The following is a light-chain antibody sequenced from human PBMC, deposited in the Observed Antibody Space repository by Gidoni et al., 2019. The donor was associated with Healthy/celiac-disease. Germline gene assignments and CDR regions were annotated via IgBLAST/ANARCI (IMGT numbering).Light chain of an antibody. CDR3: QQYNSYSGTWT. CDR2: KAS. V-gene: IGKV1-5*03. Sequence: QMTQSPSNLSASVGDRVTITCRASQSISSWLAWYQQKPGKAPKLLIYKASSLESGVPSRFSGSGSGTEFTLTISSLQPDDFATYYCQQYNSYSGTWTFGQGTKVEIK. CDR1: QSISSW. J-gene: IGKJ1*01.